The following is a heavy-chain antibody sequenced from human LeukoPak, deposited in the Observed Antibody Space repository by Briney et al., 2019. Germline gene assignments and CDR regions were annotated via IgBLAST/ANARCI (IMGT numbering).Heavy chain of an antibody. D-gene: IGHD2/OR15-2a*01. CDR3: ARADVNRSGFDY. CDR2: IYHSGST. CDR1: GGSISSGGYS. Sequence: PSETLSLTRAVSGGSISSGGYSWSWIRQPPGKGLEWIGYIYHSGSTYYNPSLKSRVTISVDRSKNQFSLKLSSVTAADTAVYYCARADVNRSGFDYWGQGTLVTVSS. V-gene: IGHV4-30-2*01. J-gene: IGHJ4*02.